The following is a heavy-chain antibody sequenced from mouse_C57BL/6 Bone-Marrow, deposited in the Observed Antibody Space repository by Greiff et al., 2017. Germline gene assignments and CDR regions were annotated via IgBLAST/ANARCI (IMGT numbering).Heavy chain of an antibody. CDR2: ISSGGSYT. Sequence: EVKLMESGGDLVKPGGSLKLSCAASGFTFSSYGMSWVRQTPDKRLEWVATISSGGSYTYYPDSVKGRFTISRDNAKNTLYLQMSSLKSEDTAMYYCARRDYGRFAYWGQGTLVTVSA. CDR3: ARRDYGRFAY. J-gene: IGHJ3*01. CDR1: GFTFSSYG. V-gene: IGHV5-6*02. D-gene: IGHD2-4*01.